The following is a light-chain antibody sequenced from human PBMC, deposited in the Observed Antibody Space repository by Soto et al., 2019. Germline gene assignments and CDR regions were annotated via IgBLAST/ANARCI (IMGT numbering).Light chain of an antibody. CDR3: QQFNSYPLIT. CDR2: DAS. V-gene: IGKV1-13*02. Sequence: AIQLTPSPSSLSASVGDRVTITCRSSQGISSALAWYQQKPGKAPKLLIYDASSLESGVPSRFSGSGAGTDFSLTISSLQPEDFATYYCQQFNSYPLITFGQGTRLEIK. CDR1: QGISSA. J-gene: IGKJ5*01.